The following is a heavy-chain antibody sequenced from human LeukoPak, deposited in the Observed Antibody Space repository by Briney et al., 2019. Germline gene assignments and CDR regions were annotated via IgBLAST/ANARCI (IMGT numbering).Heavy chain of an antibody. CDR3: TREWVAGTLTPYYYYYGMDV. J-gene: IGHJ6*04. V-gene: IGHV3-74*01. Sequence: PGGSLRLSCAASGFTFSSYWMHWVRQAPGKGLVWVSRINNDGSSTNYADSVKGRFTISRNNAKNRLYLKMNSLRAEDTAVYYCTREWVAGTLTPYYYYYGMDVWGKGTTVTVSS. CDR1: GFTFSSYW. CDR2: INNDGSST. D-gene: IGHD6-19*01.